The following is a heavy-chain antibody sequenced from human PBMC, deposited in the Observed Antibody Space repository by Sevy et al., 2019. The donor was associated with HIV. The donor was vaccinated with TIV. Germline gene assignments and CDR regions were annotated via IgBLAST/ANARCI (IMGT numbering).Heavy chain of an antibody. D-gene: IGHD7-27*01. V-gene: IGHV4-34*01. CDR3: ARVPRTNWGWYNWFDP. Sequence: SETLSLTCAVYGGSFSGYYWSWIRQPPGKGLEWIGEINHSGSTNYNPSLKSRVTISVDTSKNQFSLKLSSVTAADTAVYYCARVPRTNWGWYNWFDPWGRGTLVTVSS. J-gene: IGHJ5*02. CDR1: GGSFSGYY. CDR2: INHSGST.